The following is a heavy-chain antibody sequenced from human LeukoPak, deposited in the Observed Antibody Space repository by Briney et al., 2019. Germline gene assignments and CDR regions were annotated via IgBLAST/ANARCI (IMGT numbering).Heavy chain of an antibody. CDR1: GFTVSSNY. V-gene: IGHV3-53*01. CDR3: AMKLSSGYYIY. Sequence: GGSLRLSCAASGFTVSSNYMSWVRQAPGKGLEWVSVIYSGGSTYYADSVKGRFTISRDNSKNTLYLQMNSLRAEDTAVYYCAMKLSSGYYIYWGQGTLATVSS. CDR2: IYSGGST. D-gene: IGHD3-22*01. J-gene: IGHJ4*02.